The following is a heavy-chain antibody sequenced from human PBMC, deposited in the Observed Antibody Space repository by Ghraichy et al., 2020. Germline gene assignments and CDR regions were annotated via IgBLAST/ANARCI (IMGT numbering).Heavy chain of an antibody. CDR2: IYYSGST. CDR3: ARLRAVAGTDY. CDR1: GGSISSSSYY. V-gene: IGHV4-39*01. D-gene: IGHD2-15*01. Sequence: ESLNISCTVSGGSISSSSYYWGWIRQPPGKGLEWIGSIYYSGSTYYNPSLKSRVTISVDTSKNQFSLKLSSVTAADTAVYYCARLRAVAGTDYWGQGTLVTVSS. J-gene: IGHJ4*02.